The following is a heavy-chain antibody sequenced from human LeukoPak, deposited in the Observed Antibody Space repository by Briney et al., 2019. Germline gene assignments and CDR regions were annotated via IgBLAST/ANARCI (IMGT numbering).Heavy chain of an antibody. CDR1: GFTFSTYA. CDR2: ITGSGGST. V-gene: IGHV3-23*01. Sequence: PGGSLRLSCAASGFTFSTYAMSWVRQAPGRGLEWVSTITGSGGSTFYADSVKGRFTISRDISKNTLYLQMNSLRAEDTAVYYCAKAYSGTYLLFDYWGQGTLVTVSS. D-gene: IGHD1-26*01. CDR3: AKAYSGTYLLFDY. J-gene: IGHJ4*02.